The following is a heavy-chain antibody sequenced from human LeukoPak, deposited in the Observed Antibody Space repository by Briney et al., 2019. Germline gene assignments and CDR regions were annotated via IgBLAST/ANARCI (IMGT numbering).Heavy chain of an antibody. CDR3: AKARGYSYGSLRAYYYGMDV. Sequence: GGSLRLSCAASGFTFSSYGMHWVRQAPGKGLEGVAGISHDGTNKYYIDSVKGRFTVSRDNSKNTLYLQMNSLRAEDTALYYCAKARGYSYGSLRAYYYGMDVWGQGTTVTVSS. V-gene: IGHV3-30*18. CDR1: GFTFSSYG. CDR2: ISHDGTNK. J-gene: IGHJ6*02. D-gene: IGHD5-18*01.